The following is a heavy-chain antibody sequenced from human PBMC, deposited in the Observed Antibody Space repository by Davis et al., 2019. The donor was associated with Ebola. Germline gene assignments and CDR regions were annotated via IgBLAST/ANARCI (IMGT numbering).Heavy chain of an antibody. D-gene: IGHD2-15*01. V-gene: IGHV4-38-2*01. J-gene: IGHJ2*01. Sequence: PSETLSLTCAVSGYYISSGYFWGWVRQPPGKGLEWIGSIDHSGTTYYTPSLKSRLTISVDTFNNQFSLRLRSVTAADTAVYYCARGPVVVVSATLYWYFDLWGRGSLVTVSS. CDR3: ARGPVVVVSATLYWYFDL. CDR1: GYYISSGYF. CDR2: IDHSGTT.